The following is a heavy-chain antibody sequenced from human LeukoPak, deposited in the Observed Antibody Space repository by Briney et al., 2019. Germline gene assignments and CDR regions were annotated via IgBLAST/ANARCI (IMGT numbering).Heavy chain of an antibody. CDR1: GFTFSSYS. J-gene: IGHJ5*02. CDR2: ISSSSSYI. Sequence: GGSLRLSCAASGFTFSSYSMNWVRQAPGKGLEWVSSISSSSSYIYYADSVKGRFTISRDNAKNSLYLQMNSLRAEDTAVYYCARLLNDYGDNWFDPWGQGTLVTASS. V-gene: IGHV3-21*01. D-gene: IGHD4-17*01. CDR3: ARLLNDYGDNWFDP.